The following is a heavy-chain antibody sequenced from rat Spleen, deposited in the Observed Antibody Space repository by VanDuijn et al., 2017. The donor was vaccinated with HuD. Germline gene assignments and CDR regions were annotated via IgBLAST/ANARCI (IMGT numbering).Heavy chain of an antibody. V-gene: IGHV5-31*01. CDR1: GFTFNNYW. CDR2: ITNAAGKV. CDR3: ATDGDYSGDYFDY. J-gene: IGHJ2*01. Sequence: EVQLVESGGGLVQPGRSLKLSCVASGFTFNNYWMTWIRQAPGTGLEWVASITNAAGKVYYPDSVKGRFTISRDNAKSTLYLQMDSLRSEDTATYYCATDGDYSGDYFDYWGQGVMVTVSS. D-gene: IGHD1-1*01.